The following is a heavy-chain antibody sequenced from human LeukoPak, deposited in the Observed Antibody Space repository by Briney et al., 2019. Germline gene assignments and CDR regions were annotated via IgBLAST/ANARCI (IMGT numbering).Heavy chain of an antibody. Sequence: ASVKVSCKASGGTFSSYAISWVRQAPGQGLEWMGWISAYNGNTNYAQKLQGRVTMTTDTSTSTAYMELRSLRSDDTAVYYCARDTTPSPYQWLADWGQGTLVTVSS. CDR2: ISAYNGNT. CDR3: ARDTTPSPYQWLAD. J-gene: IGHJ4*02. D-gene: IGHD6-19*01. CDR1: GGTFSSYA. V-gene: IGHV1-18*01.